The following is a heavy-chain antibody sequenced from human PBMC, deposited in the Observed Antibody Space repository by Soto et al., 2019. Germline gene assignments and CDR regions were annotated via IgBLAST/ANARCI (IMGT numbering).Heavy chain of an antibody. Sequence: QVQLVESGGGVVQPGRSLRLSCAASGFTFSSYGMHWVRQAPGKGLEWVAVIWHDGSNKYYADSVKGRFTISRDNSKNTLYLQMNSLRAEDTAVYYCARDSEDCSGGSCYSNWFDPWGQGTLVTVSS. J-gene: IGHJ5*02. D-gene: IGHD2-15*01. V-gene: IGHV3-33*01. CDR3: ARDSEDCSGGSCYSNWFDP. CDR1: GFTFSSYG. CDR2: IWHDGSNK.